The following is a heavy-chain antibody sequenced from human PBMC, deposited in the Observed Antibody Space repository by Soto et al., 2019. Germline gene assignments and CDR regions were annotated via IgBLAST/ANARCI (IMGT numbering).Heavy chain of an antibody. J-gene: IGHJ3*02. CDR1: GFTFSSYA. CDR3: ARDLGIAGAKKEVLGDAFDI. Sequence: PGGSLRLSCAASGFTFSSYAMSWVRQAPGKGLEWVSAISGSGGSTYYADSVKGRFTISRDNSKNTLYLQMNSLRAEDTAVYYCARDLGIAGAKKEVLGDAFDIWGQGTMVTVSS. CDR2: ISGSGGST. D-gene: IGHD6-13*01. V-gene: IGHV3-23*01.